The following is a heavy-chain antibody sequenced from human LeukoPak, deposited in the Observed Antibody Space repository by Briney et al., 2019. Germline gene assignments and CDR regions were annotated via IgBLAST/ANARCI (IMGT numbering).Heavy chain of an antibody. V-gene: IGHV5-51*01. CDR2: IYPGDSDT. Sequence: GESLKISCKGSGYSFTSYWIGWVRQMPGKGLEWMGIIYPGDSDTRYSPSFQGQVTISADKSISTAYLQWSSLKASDTAMYYCERQSSSGWYARGAFDYWGQGTLVTVSS. CDR3: ERQSSSGWYARGAFDY. D-gene: IGHD6-19*01. CDR1: GYSFTSYW. J-gene: IGHJ4*02.